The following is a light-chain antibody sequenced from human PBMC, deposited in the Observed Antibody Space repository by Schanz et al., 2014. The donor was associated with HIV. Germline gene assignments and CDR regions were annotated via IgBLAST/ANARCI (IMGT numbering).Light chain of an antibody. CDR2: GNN. V-gene: IGLV1-40*01. CDR3: ATWDISLNGPV. J-gene: IGLJ2*01. Sequence: QSLLTQPPSVSGAPGQRVTISCTGSSSNIGAGYDVHWYQHLPGTAPKLLISGNNNRPSGVPDRFSVSKSATSASLGISGLQSEDEADYYCATWDISLNGPVFGGGTKLTVL. CDR1: SSNIGAGYD.